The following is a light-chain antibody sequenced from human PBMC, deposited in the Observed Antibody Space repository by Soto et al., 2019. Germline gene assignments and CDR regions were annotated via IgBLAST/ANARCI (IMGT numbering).Light chain of an antibody. CDR3: GTWDSSLSAYV. J-gene: IGLJ1*01. V-gene: IGLV1-51*01. Sequence: QSVLTQPPSVSAAPGQRVTISCSGSSSNIGNNYVSWYQQLPGTAPKLLIYDNYKRPSGIPDRFSGSKSGTSATLGITGLQTGDEADYYCGTWDSSLSAYVFGSGTKGTVL. CDR1: SSNIGNNY. CDR2: DNY.